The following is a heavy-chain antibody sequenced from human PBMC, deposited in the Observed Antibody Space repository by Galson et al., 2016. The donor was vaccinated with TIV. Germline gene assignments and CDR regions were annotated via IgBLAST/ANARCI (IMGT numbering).Heavy chain of an antibody. J-gene: IGHJ4*02. Sequence: SLRLSCAASGFTFNMYWMSWVRQAPDKGLEWVATIKQHGNEKYYVDSVKGRFTISSDNAKNSLYLQMNSLRAEDTAIYYCAREMDGDYNPYYDSWGQGTLATVSS. CDR3: AREMDGDYNPYYDS. V-gene: IGHV3-7*01. D-gene: IGHD4-17*01. CDR2: IKQHGNEK. CDR1: GFTFNMYW.